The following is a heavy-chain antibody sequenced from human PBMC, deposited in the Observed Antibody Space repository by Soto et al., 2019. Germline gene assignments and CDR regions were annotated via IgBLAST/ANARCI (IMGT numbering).Heavy chain of an antibody. CDR3: ARDQSPSSGWHGMDV. CDR2: INPNRGGT. J-gene: IGHJ6*02. Sequence: QVQLVQSGAEVKKPGASVKVSCKASGYTFTDYYMHWVRQAPGQGLEWMGWINPNRGGTNYAQKFQGRVTMTRDTSISTASMELNRLRSDDTAVYYCARDQSPSSGWHGMDVWGQGTTVTVSS. CDR1: GYTFTDYY. V-gene: IGHV1-2*02. D-gene: IGHD6-19*01.